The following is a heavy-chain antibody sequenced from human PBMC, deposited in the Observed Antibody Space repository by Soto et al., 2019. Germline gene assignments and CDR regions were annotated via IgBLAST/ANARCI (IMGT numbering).Heavy chain of an antibody. CDR3: ARGHEQQLLGYYYYGMDV. V-gene: IGHV4-34*01. D-gene: IGHD6-13*01. Sequence: RSETLSLTYALYVGYFSSYYWSSIRQPPGKGLEWIGEINHSGGTNYNPSLKSRVTISVDTSKNQFSLKLSSVTAADTAVYYCARGHEQQLLGYYYYGMDVWGQGTTVTVSS. J-gene: IGHJ6*02. CDR1: VGYFSSYY. CDR2: INHSGGT.